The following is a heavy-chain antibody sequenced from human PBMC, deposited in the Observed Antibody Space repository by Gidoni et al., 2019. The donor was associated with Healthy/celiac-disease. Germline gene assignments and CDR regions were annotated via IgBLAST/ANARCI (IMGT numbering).Heavy chain of an antibody. V-gene: IGHV4-59*01. CDR2: IYYSGGT. D-gene: IGHD3-10*01. Sequence: QVQLQESGPGLVKPSETLSLTCTVSGGSISSYYWRWIRQPPGKGREWSGYIYYSGGTNYTPPPKSRVTISVDTSKNQFSLKLSSVTAADTAVYYCARAGDLRGGVYDYWGQGTLVTVSS. CDR3: ARAGDLRGGVYDY. CDR1: GGSISSYY. J-gene: IGHJ4*02.